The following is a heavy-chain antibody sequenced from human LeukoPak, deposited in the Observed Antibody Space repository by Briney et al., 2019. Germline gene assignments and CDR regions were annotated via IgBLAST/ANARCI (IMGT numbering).Heavy chain of an antibody. V-gene: IGHV3-21*01. CDR1: GFTFSSYS. J-gene: IGHJ4*02. D-gene: IGHD1-26*01. CDR2: ISSSSSYI. CDR3: AREGIGYSGSPIDY. Sequence: GGSLRLSCAASGFTFSSYSMNWVRQAPGKGLEWVSSISSSSSYIYYADPVKGRFTISRDNAKNSLYLQMNSLRAEDTAVYYCAREGIGYSGSPIDYWGQGTLVTVSS.